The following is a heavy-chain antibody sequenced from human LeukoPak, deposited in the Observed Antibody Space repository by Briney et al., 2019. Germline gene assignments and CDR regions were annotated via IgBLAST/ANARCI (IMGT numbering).Heavy chain of an antibody. CDR3: ARGRLGGSGSYYNVLDY. V-gene: IGHV4-59*12. CDR2: XXXSGST. Sequence: SETLSLTCTVSGGSISSXYXXXIRQPPXXXXXXXXXXXXSGSTXYXPXLKSRXTXSVDTSSKQFSLKLSTVTAADTAVYYCARGRLGGSGSYYNVLDYWGQGTLVTVSS. CDR1: GGSISSXY. J-gene: IGHJ4*02. D-gene: IGHD3-10*01.